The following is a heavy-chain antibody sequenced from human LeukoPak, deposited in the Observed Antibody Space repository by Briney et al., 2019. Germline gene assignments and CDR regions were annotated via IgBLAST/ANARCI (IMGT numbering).Heavy chain of an antibody. CDR1: GGSFSGYY. J-gene: IGHJ4*02. CDR2: IYSGGST. V-gene: IGHV3-53*01. D-gene: IGHD6-13*01. Sequence: PSETLSLTCAVYGGSFSGYYWSWIRQPPGKGLEWVSVIYSGGSTYYADSVKGRFTISRDNSKNTLYLQMNSLRAEDTAVYYCAREVAAGTSDYWGQGTLVTVSS. CDR3: AREVAAGTSDY.